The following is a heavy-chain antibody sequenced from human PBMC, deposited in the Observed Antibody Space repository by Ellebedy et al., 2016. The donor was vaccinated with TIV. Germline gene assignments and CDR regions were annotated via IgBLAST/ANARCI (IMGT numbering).Heavy chain of an antibody. CDR3: ARVGTELVTVEEYYYYMDV. Sequence: SETLSLTCVVSDGSIRPYYWTWIRQSPGRGLEWIGYAYYSGSTDYNPSLESRVTIPEDSSKNQISLRLTSVTAADTAVYYCARVGTELVTVEEYYYYMDVWGKGTSVTVS. J-gene: IGHJ6*03. CDR1: DGSIRPYY. V-gene: IGHV4-59*01. CDR2: AYYSGST. D-gene: IGHD2/OR15-2a*01.